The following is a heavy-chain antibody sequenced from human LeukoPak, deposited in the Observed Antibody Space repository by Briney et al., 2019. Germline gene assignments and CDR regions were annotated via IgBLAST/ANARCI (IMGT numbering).Heavy chain of an antibody. J-gene: IGHJ4*02. CDR2: ISYDGSNK. CDR3: AKVESDYSGSYHFDY. Sequence: GGSLRLSCAASGFTFSSYGMHWVRQAPGKGLEWVAVISYDGSNKYYADSVKGRFTISRDNSKNTLYLQMDSLRAEDTAVYYCAKVESDYSGSYHFDYWGQGTLVTVSS. D-gene: IGHD1-26*01. CDR1: GFTFSSYG. V-gene: IGHV3-30*18.